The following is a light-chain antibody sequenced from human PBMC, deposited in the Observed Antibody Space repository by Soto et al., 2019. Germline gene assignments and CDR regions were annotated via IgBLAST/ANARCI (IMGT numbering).Light chain of an antibody. J-gene: IGLJ1*01. CDR2: TTS. Sequence: QTVVTQEPSFSVSPGGTVTLTCGLTSGSVSTNHFPSWYQQTPGQPPRTLIYTTSTRSSGVPDRFSGSILGNKAALTITGAQADDESDYYCMLSLGAGIVVFGGGTKVTVL. CDR3: MLSLGAGIVV. V-gene: IGLV8-61*01. CDR1: SGSVSTNHF.